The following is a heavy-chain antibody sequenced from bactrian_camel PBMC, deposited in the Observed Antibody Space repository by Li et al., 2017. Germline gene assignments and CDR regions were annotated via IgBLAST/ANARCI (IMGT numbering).Heavy chain of an antibody. V-gene: IGHV3S53*01. CDR2: IDRDGIT. Sequence: HVQLVESGGGSVQAGGSLTLSCEAPGYMDRNYCMGWFRQAPEKQREGVAAIDRDGITSYADSVKGRFTISQDRAKNTLYLQMDSLKPEDTAVYYCAADWDFGPRRSRLAQYQYNYWGQGTQVTVS. CDR1: GYMDRNYC. J-gene: IGHJ4*01. CDR3: AADWDFGPRRSRLAQYQYNY. D-gene: IGHD3*01.